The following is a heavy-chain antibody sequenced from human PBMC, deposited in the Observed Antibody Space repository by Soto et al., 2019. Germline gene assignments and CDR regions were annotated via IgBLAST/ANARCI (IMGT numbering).Heavy chain of an antibody. CDR1: GFTFNKYW. J-gene: IGHJ1*01. CDR2: INSDGSNT. CDR3: AKAGMRT. Sequence: EVQLVESGGGLVQPGGSLRLSCAASGFTFNKYWMHWVRQAPGKGLVWVSRINSDGSNTPYADSVKGRFTISRDNAKKTLYFQMNSLRSEDRAVYYCAKAGMRTGGEGPLATVSP. V-gene: IGHV3-74*02. D-gene: IGHD3-10*01.